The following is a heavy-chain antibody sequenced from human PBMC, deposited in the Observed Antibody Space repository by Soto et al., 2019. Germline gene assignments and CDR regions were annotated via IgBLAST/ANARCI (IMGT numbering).Heavy chain of an antibody. CDR1: GGSISSYY. CDR3: ARGTPSPLIVRSSRGPWFDP. V-gene: IGHV4-59*08. Sequence: LSLTCTVSGGSISSYYWSWIRQPPGKGLEWIGYMYYGGRTNYNPSLKSRVTISVDTSKMQVSLKLSSVTAADTAVYFCARGTPSPLIVRSSRGPWFDPWGQGTLVTVSS. D-gene: IGHD2-15*01. CDR2: MYYGGRT. J-gene: IGHJ5*02.